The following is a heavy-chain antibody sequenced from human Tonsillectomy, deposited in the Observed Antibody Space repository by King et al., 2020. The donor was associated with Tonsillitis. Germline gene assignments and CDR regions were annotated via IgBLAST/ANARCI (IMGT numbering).Heavy chain of an antibody. V-gene: IGHV3-9*01. CDR2: ISWNSGSI. Sequence: VQLVESGGGLVQPGRSLRLSCAASGFTFDDYAMNWVRQAPGKGLEWVSGISWNSGSIGYADSVKGRFTISRDNAKKSLYLQMNSLRAEDTAFYYCAKGEGEYSYGRSPFDYWGQGTLVTVSS. J-gene: IGHJ4*02. CDR1: GFTFDDYA. D-gene: IGHD5-18*01. CDR3: AKGEGEYSYGRSPFDY.